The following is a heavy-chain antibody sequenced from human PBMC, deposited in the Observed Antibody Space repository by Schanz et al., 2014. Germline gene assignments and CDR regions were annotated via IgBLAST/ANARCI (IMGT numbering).Heavy chain of an antibody. D-gene: IGHD1-1*01. J-gene: IGHJ4*02. CDR1: GFIFSYYT. Sequence: VRLVESGGGLVKPGGSLRLSCAASGFIFSYYTIHWVRQAPGKGLEWVAVISDDGSRRHYADFVTGRFTISRDNSRNTLYLQMDGLRAEDTAVYYCAKPPPGYLITWYTYYFVSWGQGTLVTVSS. CDR2: ISDDGSRR. CDR3: AKPPPGYLITWYTYYFVS. V-gene: IGHV3-30*14.